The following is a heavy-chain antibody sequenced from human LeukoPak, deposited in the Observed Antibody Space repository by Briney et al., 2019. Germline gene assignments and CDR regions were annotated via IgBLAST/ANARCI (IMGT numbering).Heavy chain of an antibody. J-gene: IGHJ4*02. V-gene: IGHV3-7*01. CDR1: GFIFSSYW. Sequence: TGGSLRLSCAGSGFIFSSYWMSWVRQAPGKGLEWVANIKQDGSEKYYVESVKGRFTISRDNAENSLYLQMNSLRAEDTAVYYCARGGAAAGTPYYFDYWGQGTLVTVSS. D-gene: IGHD6-13*01. CDR3: ARGGAAAGTPYYFDY. CDR2: IKQDGSEK.